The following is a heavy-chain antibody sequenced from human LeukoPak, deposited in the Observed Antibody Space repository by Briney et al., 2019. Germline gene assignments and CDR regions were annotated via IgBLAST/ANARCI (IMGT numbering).Heavy chain of an antibody. V-gene: IGHV1-18*01. Sequence: ASVKVSCKASGYTFTSYGISGVRQAPGQGLEWMGWISAYNGNTNYAQKLQGRVTMTTDTSTSTAYMELRSLRSDDTAVYYCARDSYYYDSSALPVDYWGQGTLVTVSS. D-gene: IGHD3-22*01. CDR1: GYTFTSYG. J-gene: IGHJ4*02. CDR2: ISAYNGNT. CDR3: ARDSYYYDSSALPVDY.